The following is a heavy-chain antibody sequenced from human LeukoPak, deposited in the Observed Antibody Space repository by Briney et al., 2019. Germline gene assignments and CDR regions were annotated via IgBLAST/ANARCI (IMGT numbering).Heavy chain of an antibody. CDR3: ATGRWFGEFAGSAFED. CDR2: IKEDGSVI. J-gene: IGHJ4*02. D-gene: IGHD3-10*01. Sequence: GGSLRLSCLGSGFGFSNYWMTWLRQAPGEGLEWVANIKEDGSVIYYADSVKGRFTISTDNAKNSVYLQMNSLRVEDTALYYCATGRWFGEFAGSAFEDWGQGTLVTVSS. V-gene: IGHV3-7*01. CDR1: GFGFSNYW.